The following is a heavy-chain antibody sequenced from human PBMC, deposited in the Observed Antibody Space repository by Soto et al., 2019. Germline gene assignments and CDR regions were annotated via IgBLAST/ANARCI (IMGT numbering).Heavy chain of an antibody. J-gene: IGHJ3*02. CDR3: AREARAAGDAFDI. Sequence: SETLSLTCAVSGGSISSGGYSWSWIRQPPGKGLEWIGYIYHSGSTYYNPSLKSRVTISVDRSKNQFSLKLSSVTAADTAVYYCAREARAAGDAFDIWGQGTMVTVSS. CDR2: IYHSGST. D-gene: IGHD6-13*01. CDR1: GGSISSGGYS. V-gene: IGHV4-30-2*01.